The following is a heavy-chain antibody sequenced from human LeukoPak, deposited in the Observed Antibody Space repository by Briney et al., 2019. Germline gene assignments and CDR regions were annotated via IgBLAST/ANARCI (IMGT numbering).Heavy chain of an antibody. V-gene: IGHV1-46*03. CDR2: ISTSGGST. J-gene: IGHJ4*02. CDR1: ASTFTIYY. D-gene: IGHD6-19*01. CDR3: AFSSGWYYYFDY. Sequence: GASVNLSCKSSASTFTIYYMHWVRQAPGQGLGWVGIISTSGGSTSYAQKFQGRVTMTRDTTTSTVYIKLSRLRAEDTAVYYCAFSSGWYYYFDYWGRGTLVTVSS.